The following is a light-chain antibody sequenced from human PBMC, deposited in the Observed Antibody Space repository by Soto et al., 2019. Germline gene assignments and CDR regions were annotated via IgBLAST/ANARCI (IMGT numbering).Light chain of an antibody. J-gene: IGKJ1*01. CDR2: AAS. Sequence: ENVLTQSPATLSLFPGERATLSCRASRSVDRGYLAWYQQKPGQAPRLLIYAASSRATGIPDRFSGSASRTDFTLTISILEPEDFAVYYCQQYGSSRTFGQGTRVEIK. CDR1: RSVDRGY. V-gene: IGKV3-20*01. CDR3: QQYGSSRT.